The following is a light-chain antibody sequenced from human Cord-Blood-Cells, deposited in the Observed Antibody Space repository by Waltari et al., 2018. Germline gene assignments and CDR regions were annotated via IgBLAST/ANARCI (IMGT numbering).Light chain of an antibody. Sequence: EIVLTQSPATLSLSPGERAILYCRASQSVSRYLAWYQQKPGQAPRLLIYDASNRATGIPARFSGSGSGTDFTLTISSLEPEDFAVYYCQQRSNWPSLTFGGGTKVEIK. J-gene: IGKJ4*01. CDR1: QSVSRY. CDR3: QQRSNWPSLT. CDR2: DAS. V-gene: IGKV3-11*01.